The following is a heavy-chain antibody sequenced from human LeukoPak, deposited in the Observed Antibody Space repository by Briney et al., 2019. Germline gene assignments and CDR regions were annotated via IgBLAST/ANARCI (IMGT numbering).Heavy chain of an antibody. CDR1: GFTFSSYE. Sequence: PGGSLRLSCAVSGFTFSSYEMNWVRQAPGKGLEWVSYISSSGSTIYYADSVKGRFTISRDNAKNSLYLQMNSLRAEDTAVYYCARDSSSWANYYYYYGMDVWGQGTTVTVSS. CDR2: ISSSGSTI. J-gene: IGHJ6*02. D-gene: IGHD6-13*01. CDR3: ARDSSSWANYYYYYGMDV. V-gene: IGHV3-48*03.